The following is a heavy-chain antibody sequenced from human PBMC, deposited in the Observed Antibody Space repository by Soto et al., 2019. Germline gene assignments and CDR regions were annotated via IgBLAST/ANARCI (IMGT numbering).Heavy chain of an antibody. CDR2: IIPILGIA. J-gene: IGHJ6*03. V-gene: IGHV1-69*02. CDR1: GGTFSSYT. Sequence: QVQLVQSGAEVQKPGSSVKVSCKASGGTFSSYTISWVRQAPGQGLEWMGRIIPILGIANYAQKFQGRVTITADEYTSTAYKELRSRRPEDTAVYYCAGGGYHPRAYYYYMDVWGKGTTVTVSS. CDR3: AGGGYHPRAYYYYMDV. D-gene: IGHD3-16*01.